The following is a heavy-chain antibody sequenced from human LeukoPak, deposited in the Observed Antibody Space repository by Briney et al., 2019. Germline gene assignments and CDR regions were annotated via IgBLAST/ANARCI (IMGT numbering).Heavy chain of an antibody. D-gene: IGHD4-17*01. CDR3: ARRSKHDYGDFSLDY. V-gene: IGHV3-13*01. Sequence: PGGSLRLSCAASGFTFSSYDMHWVRQATGKGLEWVSAIGTAGDAYYPGSVKGRFTISRENAKNSLYFQMNSLRVGDTAVYYCARRSKHDYGDFSLDYWGQGTLVTVSS. J-gene: IGHJ4*02. CDR1: GFTFSSYD. CDR2: IGTAGDA.